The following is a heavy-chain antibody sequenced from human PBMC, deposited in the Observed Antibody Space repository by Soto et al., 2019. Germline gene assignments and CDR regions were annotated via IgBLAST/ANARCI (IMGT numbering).Heavy chain of an antibody. J-gene: IGHJ3*02. CDR3: ARGYEFVWGSYRSDAFDS. CDR2: LNAGNSNR. CDR1: GYTFTNNA. V-gene: IGHV1-3*01. Sequence: GASVKVSCKASGYTFTNNAIHWVRQAPGQRLEWLGWLNAGNSNREYSQKFQGRIIMTKDTSASTAYMELSSLISEDTAVYYCARGYEFVWGSYRSDAFDSWGQGTRVTVSS. D-gene: IGHD3-16*02.